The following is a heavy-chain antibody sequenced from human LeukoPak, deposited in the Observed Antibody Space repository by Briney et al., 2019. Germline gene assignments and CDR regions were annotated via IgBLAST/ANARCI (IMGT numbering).Heavy chain of an antibody. Sequence: SETLSLTCAVSGGSISSGGYSWSWIRQPPGKGLEWIGYIYHRGSTYYNPSLKSRVTISVDRSKNQFSLKLSSVTAADTAVYYCARALRYFDWLAGFDYWGQGTLVTVSS. CDR2: IYHRGST. CDR1: GGSISSGGYS. J-gene: IGHJ4*02. V-gene: IGHV4-30-2*01. D-gene: IGHD3-9*01. CDR3: ARALRYFDWLAGFDY.